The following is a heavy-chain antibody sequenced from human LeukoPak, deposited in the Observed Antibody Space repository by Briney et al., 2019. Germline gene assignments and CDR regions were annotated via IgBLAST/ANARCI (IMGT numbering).Heavy chain of an antibody. J-gene: IGHJ5*02. CDR2: IYPANSDT. D-gene: IGHD1-26*01. CDR1: GYTFATSW. CDR3: ARLLSGRYYYNYFDP. V-gene: IGHV5-51*01. Sequence: GESLKISCKASGYTFATSWIGWVRQMPGKGLEGMGIIYPANSDTRYSPSLQGQVTISADKSISTAYLQWNSLKASDTAMYYCARLLSGRYYYNYFDPWGQGTLVTVSS.